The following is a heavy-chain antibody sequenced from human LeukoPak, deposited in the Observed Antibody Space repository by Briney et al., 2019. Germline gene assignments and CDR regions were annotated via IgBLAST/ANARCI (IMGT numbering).Heavy chain of an antibody. Sequence: GGSLRLSCAASGFTFSSYWMSWVRQAPGKGLEWVANIKQDGSEKYYVDSVKGRFTISRDNAKNSLYLQMNSLRAEDTAVYYCASISRRGYDFWSGYLDVWGKGTTVTVSS. CDR3: ASISRRGYDFWSGYLDV. CDR2: IKQDGSEK. J-gene: IGHJ6*04. CDR1: GFTFSSYW. D-gene: IGHD3-3*01. V-gene: IGHV3-7*01.